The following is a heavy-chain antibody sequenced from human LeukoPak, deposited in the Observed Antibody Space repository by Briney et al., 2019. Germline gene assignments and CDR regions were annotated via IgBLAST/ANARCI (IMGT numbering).Heavy chain of an antibody. CDR2: IYYSGST. Sequence: KPSETPSLTCTVSGGSISSSSYYWGWIRQPPGKGLEWIGSIYYSGSTFYNPSLKSRVTISVDTSKNQFSLKLSSVTAPDTAVYFCARQSSTSCYIDYWGQGTLVAVSS. V-gene: IGHV4-39*01. D-gene: IGHD2-2*02. J-gene: IGHJ4*02. CDR1: GGSISSSSYY. CDR3: ARQSSTSCYIDY.